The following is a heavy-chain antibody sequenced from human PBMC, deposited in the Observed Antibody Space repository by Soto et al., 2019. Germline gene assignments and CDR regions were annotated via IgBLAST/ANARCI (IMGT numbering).Heavy chain of an antibody. Sequence: EVQLVESGGGLVQPGGSLRLSCAASGFTFSSYSMNWVRQAPGKGLEWVSYISSSSSTIYYADSVKGRFTISRDNAKNSVYLQMNSLRAEDTAVYYCARGMAGTGDYFDYWGQGTLVTVSS. CDR1: GFTFSSYS. V-gene: IGHV3-48*01. D-gene: IGHD6-19*01. CDR2: ISSSSSTI. J-gene: IGHJ4*02. CDR3: ARGMAGTGDYFDY.